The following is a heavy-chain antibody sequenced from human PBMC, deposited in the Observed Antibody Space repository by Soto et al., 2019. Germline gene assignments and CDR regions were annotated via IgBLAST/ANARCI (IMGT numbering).Heavy chain of an antibody. CDR1: GFTFSSYG. D-gene: IGHD1-26*01. CDR2: IWYDGSNK. Sequence: PGGSLRLSCAASGFTFSSYGMHWVRQAPGKGLEWVAFIWYDGSNKYYADSVKGRFTISRDNSKNTLYLQMNSLRAEDTAVYYCAREYRGPTTYYYYGIDVWGQGTKVTVSS. V-gene: IGHV3-33*01. J-gene: IGHJ6*02. CDR3: AREYRGPTTYYYYGIDV.